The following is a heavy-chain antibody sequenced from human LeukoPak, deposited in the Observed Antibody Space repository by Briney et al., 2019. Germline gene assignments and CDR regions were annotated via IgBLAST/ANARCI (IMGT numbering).Heavy chain of an antibody. J-gene: IGHJ4*02. D-gene: IGHD3-22*01. V-gene: IGHV4-38-2*01. CDR2: IYHSGST. Sequence: ASETLSLICAVSGYSISSGYYWGWIRQPPGKGLEWIGSIYHSGSTYYNPSLKSRVTISVDTSKNQFSLKLSSVTAADTAVYYCARHYYDSSGYGIDYWGQGTLVTVSS. CDR3: ARHYYDSSGYGIDY. CDR1: GYSISSGYY.